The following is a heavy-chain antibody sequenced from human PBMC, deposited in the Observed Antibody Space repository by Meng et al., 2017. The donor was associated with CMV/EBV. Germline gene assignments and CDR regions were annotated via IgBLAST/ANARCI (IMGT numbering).Heavy chain of an antibody. CDR3: ARDSSSLYYYYYGMDV. CDR1: GGSISSYY. V-gene: IGHV4-59*01. CDR2: IYYSGST. Sequence: GSLRLSCTVSGGSISSYYWSWIRQPPGKGLEWIGYIYYSGSTNYNPSLKSRVTISVDTSKNQFSLKLSSVTAADTAVYYCARDSSSLYYYYYGMDVWGQGTTVTAP. J-gene: IGHJ6*02. D-gene: IGHD6-6*01.